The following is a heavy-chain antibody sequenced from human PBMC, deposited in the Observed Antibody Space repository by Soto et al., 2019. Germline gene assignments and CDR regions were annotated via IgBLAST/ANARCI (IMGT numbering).Heavy chain of an antibody. J-gene: IGHJ4*02. D-gene: IGHD3-22*01. CDR2: INPNSGGT. V-gene: IGHV1-2*02. CDR1: GYTFTDYS. Sequence: ASVKVSCKTSGYTFTDYSMHWVRQAPGQGLEWMGWINPNSGGTNYALKFQGRVTMTGGTSISTAYMELNSLTSDNTAVYYCARDSGYDTTGYSPFDNWGQGTLVTVSS. CDR3: ARDSGYDTTGYSPFDN.